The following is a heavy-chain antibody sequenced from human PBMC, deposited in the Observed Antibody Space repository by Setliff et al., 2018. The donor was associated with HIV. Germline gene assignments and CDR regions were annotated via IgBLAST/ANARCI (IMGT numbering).Heavy chain of an antibody. CDR1: GYSFSNYW. Sequence: GESLKISCKASGYSFSNYWITWVRQMPGKGLEWVANIDPSDSYANYSPSFEGHVTILADKSINTAYLQWSSLKASDTAMYYCATSVVNPKTTGFGYWGQGTLVTVSS. CDR2: IDPSDSYA. V-gene: IGHV5-10-1*01. J-gene: IGHJ4*02. D-gene: IGHD3-22*01. CDR3: ATSVVNPKTTGFGY.